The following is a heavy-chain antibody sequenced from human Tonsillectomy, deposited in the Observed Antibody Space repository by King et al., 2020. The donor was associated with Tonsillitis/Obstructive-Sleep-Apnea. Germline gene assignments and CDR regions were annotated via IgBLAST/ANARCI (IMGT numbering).Heavy chain of an antibody. J-gene: IGHJ6*02. CDR3: ARKGSGYEALPYYYGMDV. Sequence: QLQESGPGLVKPSETLSLTCSVSGGSISSSNYYWGWIRQPPGKGLEWIGSFYYSGSTYYNPSLKSRVTISVDTSKNQFSLKLSSVTAADTAVFYCARKGSGYEALPYYYGMDVRGQGATVTVSS. CDR2: FYYSGST. CDR1: GGSISSSNYY. V-gene: IGHV4-39*01. D-gene: IGHD3-10*01.